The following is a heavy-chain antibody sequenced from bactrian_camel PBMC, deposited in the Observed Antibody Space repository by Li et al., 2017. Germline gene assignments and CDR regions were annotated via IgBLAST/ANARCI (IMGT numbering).Heavy chain of an antibody. CDR2: IAPATGTT. CDR1: GSGYISGTAC. D-gene: IGHD3*01. J-gene: IGHJ4*01. Sequence: HVQLVESGGGSVQAGGSLTLSCAASGSGYISGTACMGWFRQVPGKEREGVAAIAPATGTTFYSDSVKGRFAISHDNAANSVYLQMNNLKPDDTAVYYCQTDPRRMTGEQRCQGQGTQVTVS. V-gene: IGHV3S54*01.